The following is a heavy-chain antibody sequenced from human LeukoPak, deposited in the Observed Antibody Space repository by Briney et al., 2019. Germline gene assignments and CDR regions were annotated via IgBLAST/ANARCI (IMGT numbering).Heavy chain of an antibody. D-gene: IGHD4-17*01. CDR1: GFTFSSYG. J-gene: IGHJ5*02. Sequence: GGSLRLSCAASGFTFSSYGMHWVRQAPGKGLEWVAVISYDGSNKYYADSVKGRFTISRDNSKNTLYLQMNSLRAEDTAVYYCAKHATVTTRNWFDPWGQGTLVTVSS. V-gene: IGHV3-30*18. CDR2: ISYDGSNK. CDR3: AKHATVTTRNWFDP.